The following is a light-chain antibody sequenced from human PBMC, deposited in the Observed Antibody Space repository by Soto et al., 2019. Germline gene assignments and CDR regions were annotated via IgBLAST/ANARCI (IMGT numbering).Light chain of an antibody. J-gene: IGLJ1*01. V-gene: IGLV2-14*03. CDR1: SSDVGGSNF. CDR3: VSYTSSTTYV. CDR2: DVA. Sequence: QSGLTQPASVSDSPGRSMTISCTGTSSDVGGSNFVSWYQQHPGKPPKLIIYDVANRPSGVSNRFSGSKSGSTASLIISRLQTEDEADYYCVSYTSSTTYVFGTGTKVTVL.